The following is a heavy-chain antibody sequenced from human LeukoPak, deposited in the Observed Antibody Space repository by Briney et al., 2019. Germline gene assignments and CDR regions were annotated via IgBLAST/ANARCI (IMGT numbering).Heavy chain of an antibody. J-gene: IGHJ5*02. V-gene: IGHV4-39*01. Sequence: SETLSLTCPVSGGSVSSSNYYWAWIRQPPGKGLDWIGTIYYSGSTYYNPSLKSRVTISVDTSKNQFSLKLSSVTAADTALYYCATKRGPSSGWLRGGSWFDPWGQGTLVTVSS. CDR1: GGSVSSSNYY. CDR2: IYYSGST. CDR3: ATKRGPSSGWLRGGSWFDP. D-gene: IGHD6-19*01.